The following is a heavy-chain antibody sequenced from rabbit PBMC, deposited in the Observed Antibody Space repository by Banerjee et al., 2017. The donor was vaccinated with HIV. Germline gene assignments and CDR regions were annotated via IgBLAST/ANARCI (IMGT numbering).Heavy chain of an antibody. V-gene: IGHV1S7*01. Sequence: QLKESGGGLVQPGGSLKLSCKASGFDFSSYSMQWVRQAPGKGLEWIGYIDPVFGSTYYASWVNGRFTISSHNAQNTLYLQLNSLTAADTATYFCARGDAGSLNLWGQGTLVTVS. CDR3: ARGDAGSLNL. CDR2: IDPVFGST. CDR1: GFDFSSYS. J-gene: IGHJ4*01. D-gene: IGHD4-2*01.